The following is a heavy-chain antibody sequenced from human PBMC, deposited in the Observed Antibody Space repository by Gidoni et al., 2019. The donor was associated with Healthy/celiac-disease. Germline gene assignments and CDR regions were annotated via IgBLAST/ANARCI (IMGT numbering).Heavy chain of an antibody. V-gene: IGHV2-5*02. CDR2: IYWDDDK. CDR3: AHRRGYSYGSNFDY. D-gene: IGHD5-18*01. CDR1: GFSLSTSGVG. J-gene: IGHJ4*02. Sequence: QITLKESGPTLVKPTQTLTLTRTFSGFSLSTSGVGVGWIRQPPGKALEWPALIYWDDDKRYSPSLKSRLTITKDTSKNQVVLTMTNMDPVDTATYCCAHRRGYSYGSNFDYWGQGTLVTVSS.